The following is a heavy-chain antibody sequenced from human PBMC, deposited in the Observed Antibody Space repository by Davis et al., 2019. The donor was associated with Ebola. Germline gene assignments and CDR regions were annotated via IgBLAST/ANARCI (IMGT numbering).Heavy chain of an antibody. V-gene: IGHV3-7*03. D-gene: IGHD5-18*01. Sequence: GESLKISCAVSGFTFSGYWMTWVRQAPGKGLEWVANIKPDGSEKFYVDSVKGRFTISRDNAKNSLYLQMNSLRAEDTAVYYCTRGYGWTDYWGQGTLVTVSS. CDR3: TRGYGWTDY. J-gene: IGHJ4*02. CDR2: IKPDGSEK. CDR1: GFTFSGYW.